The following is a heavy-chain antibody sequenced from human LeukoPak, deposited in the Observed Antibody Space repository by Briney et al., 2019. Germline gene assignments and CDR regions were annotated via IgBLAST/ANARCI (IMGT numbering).Heavy chain of an antibody. CDR2: ISIYNGNT. Sequence: ASVKVSCKASGYTFTNYGISWVRQAPGQGLEWMGWISIYNGNTDYAQKLRGRVTMTTDTSTSTAYMELRSLRSDDTAVYYCARERETGLFDYWGQGTLVTVSS. V-gene: IGHV1-18*01. CDR1: GYTFTNYG. CDR3: ARERETGLFDY. J-gene: IGHJ4*02.